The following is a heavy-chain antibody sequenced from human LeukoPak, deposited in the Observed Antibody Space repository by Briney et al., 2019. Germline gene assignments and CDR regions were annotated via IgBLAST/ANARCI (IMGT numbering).Heavy chain of an antibody. J-gene: IGHJ3*02. D-gene: IGHD3-3*01. V-gene: IGHV1-2*02. CDR1: GYTFTGYY. CDR2: INPNSGGT. CDR3: ARPYYDFWGGMNDVLDI. Sequence: ASVKVSCKASGYTFTGYYMHWVRQAPGQGLEWMGWINPNSGGTNYAQKFQGRVTMTRDTSISTAYMELSRLRSDDTAVYYCARPYYDFWGGMNDVLDIWAKGTMVTVFS.